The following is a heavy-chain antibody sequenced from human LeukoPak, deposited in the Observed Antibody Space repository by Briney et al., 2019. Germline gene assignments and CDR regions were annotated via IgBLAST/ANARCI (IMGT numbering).Heavy chain of an antibody. Sequence: PGRSLRLSREASGFRLDNYAMHWVRQGPGKGLEWVSGISWNSGSTGYAESVKGRFTISRDNAKNSLYLQMNSLRAEDAALYYCAKGNSYADGMDVWGQGTVVTVSS. J-gene: IGHJ6*02. V-gene: IGHV3-9*01. CDR2: ISWNSGST. CDR1: GFRLDNYA. CDR3: AKGNSYADGMDV.